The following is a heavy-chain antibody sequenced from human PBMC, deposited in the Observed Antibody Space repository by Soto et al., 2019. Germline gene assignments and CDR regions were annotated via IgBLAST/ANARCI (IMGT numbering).Heavy chain of an antibody. Sequence: GGSLRLSCAASGFTFSSYGMHWVRQAPGKRLEWVAVIWYDGSNKYYADSVKGRFTISRDNSKNTLYLQMNSLRAEDTAVYYCARDRDQRWFGDYWGQGTLVTVSS. CDR2: IWYDGSNK. D-gene: IGHD3-10*01. J-gene: IGHJ4*02. CDR1: GFTFSSYG. CDR3: ARDRDQRWFGDY. V-gene: IGHV3-33*01.